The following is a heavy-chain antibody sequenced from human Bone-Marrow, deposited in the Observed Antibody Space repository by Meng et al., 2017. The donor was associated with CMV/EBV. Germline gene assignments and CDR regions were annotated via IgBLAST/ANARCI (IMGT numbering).Heavy chain of an antibody. CDR2: MNPNSANT. CDR3: ARDKVVGATSYDAFDI. Sequence: ASVKVSCKASGYTFSTYDINWVRQATGQGLEWMGWMNPNSANTGYAQRFQGRVTMTRNTSISTAYLELTSLRSEDTAVYYCARDKVVGATSYDAFDIWGQGTMVTVSS. CDR1: GYTFSTYD. V-gene: IGHV1-8*01. D-gene: IGHD1-26*01. J-gene: IGHJ3*02.